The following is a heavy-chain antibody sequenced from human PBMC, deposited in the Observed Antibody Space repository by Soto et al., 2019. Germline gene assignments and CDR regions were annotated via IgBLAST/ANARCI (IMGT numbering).Heavy chain of an antibody. J-gene: IGHJ4*02. CDR3: AREVREGSVFDY. D-gene: IGHD6-25*01. Sequence: PSETLSLTSAVSVGPSPISNGWGWVPQPPGKGLEWIGEIYHSGSTNYNPSLKSRVTVSVDKSKNQFSLKLSSVTAADTAVYYCAREVREGSVFDYWGQGTLVTVSS. CDR1: VGPSPISNG. V-gene: IGHV4-4*02. CDR2: IYHSGST.